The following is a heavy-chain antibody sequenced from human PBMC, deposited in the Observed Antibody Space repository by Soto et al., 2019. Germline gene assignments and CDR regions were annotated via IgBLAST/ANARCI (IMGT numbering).Heavy chain of an antibody. Sequence: GASVKVSCKALGYTSSSYGINRVRQAPGQGLEWMGWISVFNGDTKYAQKFQGRVAITKDPGTSTAHMELRSLRSDDAAVYFCATKDDHKDDQPYYYGMDVWGQGTTVTAP. CDR1: GYTSSSYG. CDR2: ISVFNGDT. D-gene: IGHD3-16*01. J-gene: IGHJ6*02. CDR3: ATKDDHKDDQPYYYGMDV. V-gene: IGHV1-18*01.